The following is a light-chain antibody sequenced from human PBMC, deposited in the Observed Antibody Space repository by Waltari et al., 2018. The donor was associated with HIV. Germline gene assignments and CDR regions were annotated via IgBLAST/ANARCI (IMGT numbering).Light chain of an antibody. CDR2: ATS. CDR3: QQTYNKPLT. Sequence: DTQMTQFPSSLSASVGVSVTITCRASQSISRYLNWYQVKPGKAPKLLIYATSTLQSGVPLRFSGSGSGTDFTLTISSLQPEDFASYYCQQTYNKPLTFGGGTTVEI. CDR1: QSISRY. V-gene: IGKV1-39*01. J-gene: IGKJ4*01.